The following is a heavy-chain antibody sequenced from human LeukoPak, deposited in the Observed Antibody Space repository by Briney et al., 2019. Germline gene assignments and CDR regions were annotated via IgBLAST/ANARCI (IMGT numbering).Heavy chain of an antibody. CDR3: ARSPGEYCSGGSCYSAPYYYYYGMDV. Sequence: SVTGSCKASGGTFSSYAISWVRQAPGQGLEWMGGIIPIFGTANYAQKFQGRVTITADESTSSAYMELSSLRSEDTAVYYCARSPGEYCSGGSCYSAPYYYYYGMDVWGQGTTVTVSS. J-gene: IGHJ6*02. CDR2: IIPIFGTA. V-gene: IGHV1-69*13. D-gene: IGHD2-15*01. CDR1: GGTFSSYA.